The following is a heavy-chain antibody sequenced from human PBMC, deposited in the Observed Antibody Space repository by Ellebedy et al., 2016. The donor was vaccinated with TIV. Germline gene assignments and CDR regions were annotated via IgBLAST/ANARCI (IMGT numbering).Heavy chain of an antibody. D-gene: IGHD2-15*01. CDR3: ARDALLWFAYDS. CDR1: GFTFSSYW. CDR2: INGDGSEK. J-gene: IGHJ5*01. V-gene: IGHV3-7*03. Sequence: GGSLRLSCAASGFTFSSYWISWVRQAPGKGLEWVANINGDGSEKYYVESVKGRFTISRDNAKNSVHLQMNSLRVEDTGIYYCARDALLWFAYDSWGQGTLVTVSS.